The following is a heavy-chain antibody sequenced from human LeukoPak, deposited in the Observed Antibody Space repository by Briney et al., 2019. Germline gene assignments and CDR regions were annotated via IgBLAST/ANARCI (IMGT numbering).Heavy chain of an antibody. V-gene: IGHV3-23*01. CDR1: GFTFSSYA. CDR3: AKDRRGGSYNGTGTFDN. CDR2: IGRSGSNT. D-gene: IGHD1-26*01. J-gene: IGHJ4*02. Sequence: GGSLRLSCAASGFTFSSYAVSWVRQAPGKGLEWVSGIGRSGSNTFYADSVRGRFTISRDNSKNALYLQMNSLRVEDTAVYYCAKDRRGGSYNGTGTFDNWGQGTLVTVSS.